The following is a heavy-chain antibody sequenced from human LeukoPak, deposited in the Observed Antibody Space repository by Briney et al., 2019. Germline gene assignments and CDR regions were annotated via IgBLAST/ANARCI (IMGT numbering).Heavy chain of an antibody. CDR2: ISGSGGST. Sequence: GGSLRLSCAASGFTFSSYAMSWVRQAPGKGLEWVSAISGSGGSTYYADSVKGRFTIFRDNSKNTLYLQMNSLRAEDTAVYYCVNLHHQLLYSNVVDYWGQGTLVTVSS. D-gene: IGHD2-2*02. CDR3: VNLHHQLLYSNVVDY. CDR1: GFTFSSYA. J-gene: IGHJ4*02. V-gene: IGHV3-23*01.